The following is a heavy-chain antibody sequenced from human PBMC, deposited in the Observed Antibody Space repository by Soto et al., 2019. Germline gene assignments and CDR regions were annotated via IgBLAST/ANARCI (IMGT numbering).Heavy chain of an antibody. D-gene: IGHD3-10*01. CDR3: ARALYASGSWGFYFDY. Sequence: EVHLAACGGDLVQPGGSPRLSSAAAGLTISPYSMIWVRQAPGKGLEWVSYISSSYSPKHYADSVKGRFTSARDKTENSLYLQMNSLRAEDTAVYYCARALYASGSWGFYFDYWGQGTLVTVSS. CDR2: ISSSYSPK. V-gene: IGHV3-48*01. J-gene: IGHJ4*02. CDR1: GLTISPYS.